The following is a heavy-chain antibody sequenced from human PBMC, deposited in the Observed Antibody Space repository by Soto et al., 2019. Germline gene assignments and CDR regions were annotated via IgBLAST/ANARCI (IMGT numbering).Heavy chain of an antibody. J-gene: IGHJ4*02. CDR3: ARDSWNSY. Sequence: EVQLLGSGGGLVQPGGSLRLSCAASGFTFNIYCMHWVRQAPGKELEWVSRIDKDGSATTYADSVKGRFTISGGIAKNTLVLQINTLSVDDPAVYYCARDSWNSYWGQGTLVTVSS. CDR1: GFTFNIYC. V-gene: IGHV3-74*01. D-gene: IGHD1-7*01. CDR2: IDKDGSAT.